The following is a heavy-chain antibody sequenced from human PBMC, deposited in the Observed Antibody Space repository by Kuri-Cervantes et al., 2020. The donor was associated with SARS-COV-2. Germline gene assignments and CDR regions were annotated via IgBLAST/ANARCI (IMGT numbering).Heavy chain of an antibody. CDR2: ISYDGNNK. D-gene: IGHD1-26*01. CDR3: ATTMHELWEYYMDV. Sequence: GESLKISCAASGFTFSYYSMNWVRQAPGKGLEWVTVISYDGNNKYYADSVKGRFTISRDNSKNTLYLQMNSLRAEDTAVYYCATTMHELWEYYMDVWGKGTTVTVSS. CDR1: GFTFSYYS. V-gene: IGHV3-30*03. J-gene: IGHJ6*03.